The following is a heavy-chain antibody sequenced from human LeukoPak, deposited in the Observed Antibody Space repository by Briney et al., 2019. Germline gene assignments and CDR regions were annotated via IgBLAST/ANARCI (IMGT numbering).Heavy chain of an antibody. J-gene: IGHJ4*02. Sequence: PSETLSLTCTVSGGSISSYYWSWIRQPPGKGLEWIGYIYYSGSTNYNPSLKSRVTISVDTSKNQFSLKLSSVTAADTAVYYCARAEGGDYFDYWGQGTLVTVSS. CDR2: IYYSGST. D-gene: IGHD3-16*01. V-gene: IGHV4-59*01. CDR3: ARAEGGDYFDY. CDR1: GGSISSYY.